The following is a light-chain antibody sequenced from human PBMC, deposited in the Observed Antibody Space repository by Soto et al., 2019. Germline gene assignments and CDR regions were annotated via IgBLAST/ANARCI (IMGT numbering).Light chain of an antibody. CDR1: QSVRSY. V-gene: IGKV3-11*01. Sequence: ENVLTQSPATLSLSPGDRATLSCRASQSVRSYLAWYQQKPGQAPRLLISDASNRATGVPARFSGSGSGTEFTLTISSLQSEDFAVYYCQQYGDWPLTFGGGAKVEIE. J-gene: IGKJ4*01. CDR2: DAS. CDR3: QQYGDWPLT.